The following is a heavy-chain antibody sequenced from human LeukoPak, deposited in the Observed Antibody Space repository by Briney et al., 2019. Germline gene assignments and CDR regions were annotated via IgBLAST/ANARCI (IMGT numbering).Heavy chain of an antibody. CDR1: GGSTSNYF. V-gene: IGHV4-4*07. D-gene: IGHD3-3*01. J-gene: IGHJ4*02. Sequence: SETLSLTCTVSGGSTSNYFCTWLRQSAGKGLEWIGRIHTNGSTNYNPSLKSRVSMSVDTSKNQFSLKLSSVTAAVTAVYYCARDPEGHGYYFDYWGQGALVTVSS. CDR2: IHTNGST. CDR3: ARDPEGHGYYFDY.